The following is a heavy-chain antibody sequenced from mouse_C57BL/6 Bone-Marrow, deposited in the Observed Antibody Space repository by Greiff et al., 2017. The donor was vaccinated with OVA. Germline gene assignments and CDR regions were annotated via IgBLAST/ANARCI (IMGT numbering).Heavy chain of an antibody. J-gene: IGHJ4*01. CDR1: EYEFPSHD. V-gene: IGHV5-2*03. D-gene: IGHD2-4*01. CDR2: INSDGGST. CDR3: ARHAHYDYDDYAMDY. Sequence: VKLVESGGGLVQPGESLKLSCESNEYEFPSHDMSWVRKTPEKRLELVAAINSDGGSTYYPDTMERRFSISRDNTKKTLYLQMSSLRSEDTALYYCARHAHYDYDDYAMDYWGQGTSVTVSS.